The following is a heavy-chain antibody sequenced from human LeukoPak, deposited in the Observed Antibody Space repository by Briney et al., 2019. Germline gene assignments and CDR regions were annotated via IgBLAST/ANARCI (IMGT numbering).Heavy chain of an antibody. J-gene: IGHJ4*02. CDR3: ARRLSGSYYPFDS. CDR2: IYHSGST. Sequence: SETLSLTCAVSGGSISSSNWWSWVRQPPGKGLEWIAEIYHSGSTNYNPSLKSRVTISVDKSENQFSLKLSSVTAADTAVYYCARRLSGSYYPFDSWGQGTLVTVSS. CDR1: GGSISSSNW. D-gene: IGHD1-26*01. V-gene: IGHV4-4*02.